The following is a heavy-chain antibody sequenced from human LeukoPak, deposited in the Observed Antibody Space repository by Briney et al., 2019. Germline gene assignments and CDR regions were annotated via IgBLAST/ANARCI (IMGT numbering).Heavy chain of an antibody. CDR1: GYSFSSYW. Sequence: GESLKISCKGSGYSFSSYWIGWVRQMPGKGLECMGIIYPGDSDTRYSPSFQGQVTISVDKSINTAYLQWSSLKASDTAMYYCASGGIAVAHAFDYWGQGTLVTVSS. CDR2: IYPGDSDT. J-gene: IGHJ4*02. CDR3: ASGGIAVAHAFDY. V-gene: IGHV5-51*01. D-gene: IGHD6-19*01.